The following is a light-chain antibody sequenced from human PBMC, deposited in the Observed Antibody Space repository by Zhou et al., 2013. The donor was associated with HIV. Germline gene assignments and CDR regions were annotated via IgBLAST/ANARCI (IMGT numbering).Light chain of an antibody. Sequence: EMVMTQSPVTLSVSAGERATLSCRATEAVFSNLAWYQHKPGQAPRLLIYGASTRATGIPGRFSGSGFGREFTLTIESVQSEDCAVYYCHQYNDWSLVAFGGGTKVEIK. CDR2: GAS. CDR3: HQYNDWSLVA. J-gene: IGKJ4*01. CDR1: EAVFSN. V-gene: IGKV3-15*01.